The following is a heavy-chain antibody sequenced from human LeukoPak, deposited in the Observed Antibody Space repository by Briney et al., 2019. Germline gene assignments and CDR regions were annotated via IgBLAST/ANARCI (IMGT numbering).Heavy chain of an antibody. D-gene: IGHD4-11*01. CDR2: ISPIFHTP. Sequence: SVKVSCKASGGTFSSHAISWVRQAPGQGLEWMGGISPIFHTPTYAKKFQGRLTITKDESMSTASMDLSSLISDDTAVYCARGRTTGEFDYWGQGTLVTVSS. J-gene: IGHJ4*02. CDR1: GGTFSSHA. V-gene: IGHV1-69*05. CDR3: ARGRTTGEFDY.